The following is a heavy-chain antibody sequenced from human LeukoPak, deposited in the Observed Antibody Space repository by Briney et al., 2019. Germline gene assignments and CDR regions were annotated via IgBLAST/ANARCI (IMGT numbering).Heavy chain of an antibody. CDR1: GFTFSSYG. V-gene: IGHV3-33*01. CDR3: ARGGSRSRHFDY. D-gene: IGHD1-26*01. Sequence: GGSLRLSCAASGFTFSSYGMHWVRQAPGKGLEWVAVIWYDGSNKYYADSVKGRFTISRDNSKNTLYLQMNSLRAEDTAVYYCARGGSRSRHFDYWGQGTLVTVSP. CDR2: IWYDGSNK. J-gene: IGHJ4*02.